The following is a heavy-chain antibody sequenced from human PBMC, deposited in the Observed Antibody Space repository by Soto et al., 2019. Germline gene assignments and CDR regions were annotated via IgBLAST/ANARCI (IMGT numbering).Heavy chain of an antibody. V-gene: IGHV4-59*01. J-gene: IGHJ4*02. CDR1: GGSISSYY. D-gene: IGHD6-13*01. Sequence: PSETLSLTCTVSGGSISSYYWSWIRQPPGKGLEWIGYIYYSGSTNYNPSLKSRVTISVDTSKNQFSLKLSSVTAADTAVYYCARLVGNSWLDYWGQGTLVTVSS. CDR3: ARLVGNSWLDY. CDR2: IYYSGST.